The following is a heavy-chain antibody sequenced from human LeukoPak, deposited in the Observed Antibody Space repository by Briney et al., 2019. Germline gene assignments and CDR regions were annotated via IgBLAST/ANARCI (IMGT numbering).Heavy chain of an antibody. CDR2: INSDGSST. CDR3: AKDRSGSYSQGLDY. J-gene: IGHJ4*02. V-gene: IGHV3-74*01. D-gene: IGHD1-26*01. CDR1: GFTFSSYW. Sequence: GGSLRLSCAASGFTFSSYWMHWVRQAPGKGLVWVSRINSDGSSTSYADSVKGRFTISRDNSKNTLYLQMNSLRAEDTAVYYCAKDRSGSYSQGLDYWGQGTLVTVSS.